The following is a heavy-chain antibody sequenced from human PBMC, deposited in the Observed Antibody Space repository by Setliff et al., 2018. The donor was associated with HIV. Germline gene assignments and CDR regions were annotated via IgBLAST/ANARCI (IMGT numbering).Heavy chain of an antibody. CDR2: IYPDDSDT. D-gene: IGHD6-19*01. J-gene: IGHJ6*02. V-gene: IGHV5-51*01. CDR3: AKHLSPGSGWYSKARGMDV. CDR1: GYSFTSYW. Sequence: GESLKISCQGSGYSFTSYWIGWVRQMPGKGLEWMGIIYPDDSDTRYSPSFQGQVTISADKSISTAYLQWSSLKASDTAMYYCAKHLSPGSGWYSKARGMDVWGQGTTVTVSS.